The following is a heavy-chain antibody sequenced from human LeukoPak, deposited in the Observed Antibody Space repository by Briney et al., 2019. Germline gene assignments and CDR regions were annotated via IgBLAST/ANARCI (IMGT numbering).Heavy chain of an antibody. CDR3: AKDVYDSSAYYYDY. CDR1: GFTFSSYG. V-gene: IGHV3-30*18. Sequence: PGRSLRLSCAASGFTFSSYGMHRVRQAPGQGLEWVAVISSDGSDKQYADSVKGRFSISRDNSKNTVSLQMNTLRTEDTAMYYCAKDVYDSSAYYYDYWGQGTLVTVSS. CDR2: ISSDGSDK. J-gene: IGHJ4*02. D-gene: IGHD3-22*01.